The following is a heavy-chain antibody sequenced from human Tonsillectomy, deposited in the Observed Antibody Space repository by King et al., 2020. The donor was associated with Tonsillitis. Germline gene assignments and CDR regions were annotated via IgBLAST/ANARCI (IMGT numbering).Heavy chain of an antibody. CDR2: ISSSSNYI. CDR1: GFTFSSYS. V-gene: IGHV3-21*01. CDR3: ASEGYDNYYYYGLDV. J-gene: IGHJ6*02. D-gene: IGHD3-16*01. Sequence: VQLVESGGGLVKPGGSLRLSCAASGFTFSSYSMNWVRQAPGKGLEWVSSISSSSNYIYYADSVKGRFTISRDNAKNSLYLQMNSLRAEDTAVYYCASEGYDNYYYYGLDVWGQGTTVTVSS.